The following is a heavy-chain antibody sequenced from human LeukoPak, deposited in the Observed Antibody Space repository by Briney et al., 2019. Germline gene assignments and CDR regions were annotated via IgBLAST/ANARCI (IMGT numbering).Heavy chain of an antibody. CDR3: AKGTGYGSTCYGA. CDR2: ISGNGGTT. CDR1: GFTFSSYA. V-gene: IGHV3-23*01. D-gene: IGHD2-2*01. Sequence: GGSLRLSCAASGFTFSSYAVIWVRQAPGKGLEWVSVISGNGGTTYYADSVKGRFTFSRDNSKNTLYLHMNSLRAEDTAVYYCAKGTGYGSTCYGAWGQGPLVTVSS. J-gene: IGHJ5*02.